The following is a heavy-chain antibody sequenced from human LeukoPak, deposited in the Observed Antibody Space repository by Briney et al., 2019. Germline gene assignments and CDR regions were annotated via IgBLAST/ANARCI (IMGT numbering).Heavy chain of an antibody. CDR2: ISDDSDTI. J-gene: IGHJ4*02. V-gene: IGHV3-48*04. Sequence: GGSLRLSCAASGFTFRIYGMNWVRQAPGKGPEWVSYISDDSDTIHYADSAKGRFIMSRDNAKNSLFLQMNSLRADDTAVYYCARATRNGYDYWGQGTRVTVSS. D-gene: IGHD5-24*01. CDR1: GFTFRIYG. CDR3: ARATRNGYDY.